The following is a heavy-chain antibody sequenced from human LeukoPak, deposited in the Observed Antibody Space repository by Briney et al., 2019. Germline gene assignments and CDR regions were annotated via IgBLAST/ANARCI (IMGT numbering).Heavy chain of an antibody. Sequence: SETLSLTCTVSGGSISSGGYYWSWIRQHSGKGLEWIGYIYYSGSTYYNPSLKSRVTISVDTSKNQFSLKLSSVTAADTAVYYCARGNADVYQSVVAATYWFDPWGQGTLVTVSS. CDR1: GGSISSGGYY. CDR2: IYYSGST. D-gene: IGHD2-15*01. V-gene: IGHV4-31*03. J-gene: IGHJ5*02. CDR3: ARGNADVYQSVVAATYWFDP.